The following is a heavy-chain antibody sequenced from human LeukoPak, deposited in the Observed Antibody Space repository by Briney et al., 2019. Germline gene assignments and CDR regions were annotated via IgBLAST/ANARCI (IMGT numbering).Heavy chain of an antibody. CDR2: IWYDGSNK. CDR1: GFAFSSHG. Sequence: PGGSLRLSCAASGFAFSSHGMHWVRQAPGKGLEWVAVIWYDGSNKYYADSVKGRFTISRDNSKNTLYLQMNSLRAEDTAMYYCAKRNFGYDLYYFDYWGQGTLVTVSS. CDR3: AKRNFGYDLYYFDY. V-gene: IGHV3-33*06. J-gene: IGHJ4*02. D-gene: IGHD5-12*01.